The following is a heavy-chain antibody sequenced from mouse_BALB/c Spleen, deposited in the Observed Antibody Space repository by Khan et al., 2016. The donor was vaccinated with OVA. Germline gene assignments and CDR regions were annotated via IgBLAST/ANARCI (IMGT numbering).Heavy chain of an antibody. CDR3: ASGAI. Sequence: EVELVQSGGGIVQPGGSLKRSCAASRFTISSYGMSSVRQTPDKRLELVATIDSNGGSTDHPASVKRRCTISGDNAKNAMFLHMGRLKSEDTAVYYYASGAIWGQGTTLTVSS. CDR2: IDSNGGST. V-gene: IGHV5-6-3*01. D-gene: IGHD2-12*01. CDR1: RFTISSYG. J-gene: IGHJ2*01.